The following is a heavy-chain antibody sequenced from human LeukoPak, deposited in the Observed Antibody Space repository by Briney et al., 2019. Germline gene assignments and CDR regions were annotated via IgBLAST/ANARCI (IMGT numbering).Heavy chain of an antibody. CDR3: VRGVGSSTSCYVRAFDI. CDR2: IKCDGNEK. Sequence: PGGSLRLSCAASGFTFSNSWMHWVCQAPEKGLEWVADIKCDGNEKCYVDSVKGRLTISRDNAKNSLYLQVNSLRAEDMTVYYCVRGVGSSTSCYVRAFDIWGQGTMVTVSS. J-gene: IGHJ3*02. CDR1: GFTFSNSW. V-gene: IGHV3-52*01. D-gene: IGHD2-2*01.